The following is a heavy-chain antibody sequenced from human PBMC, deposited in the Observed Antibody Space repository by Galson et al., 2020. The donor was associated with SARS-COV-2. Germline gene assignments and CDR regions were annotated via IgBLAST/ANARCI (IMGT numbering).Heavy chain of an antibody. Sequence: GGSLRLSCAASGFTFSSYAMSWVRQTPGKGLEWVSAISGSGGSTYYADSVKGRFTISRDNSKNTLYLQMNSLRAEDTAVYYCAKVNGYSSGQNWFDPWGQGTLVTVSS. CDR1: GFTFSSYA. CDR3: AKVNGYSSGQNWFDP. CDR2: ISGSGGST. D-gene: IGHD6-19*01. J-gene: IGHJ5*02. V-gene: IGHV3-23*01.